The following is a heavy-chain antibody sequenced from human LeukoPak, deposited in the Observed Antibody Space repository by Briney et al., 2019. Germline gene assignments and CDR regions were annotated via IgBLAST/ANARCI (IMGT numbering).Heavy chain of an antibody. CDR1: GYSFTSYW. D-gene: IGHD2-2*01. J-gene: IGHJ4*02. Sequence: GESLKISRKGSGYSFTSYWIGWVRQMLGKGLEWMGIIYPGDSDTRYSPSFQGQVTISADKSISTDYLQWSSLKASDTAMYYCARTTIGYCSSTSCYVSDYWGQGTLVTVSS. CDR3: ARTTIGYCSSTSCYVSDY. CDR2: IYPGDSDT. V-gene: IGHV5-51*01.